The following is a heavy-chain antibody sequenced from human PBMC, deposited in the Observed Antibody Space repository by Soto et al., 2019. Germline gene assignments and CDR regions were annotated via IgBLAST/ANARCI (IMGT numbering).Heavy chain of an antibody. V-gene: IGHV3-23*01. J-gene: IGHJ4*02. Sequence: GGALRLSCADSGFTFSIDAMNRVRQAPGKGLEWVSGMSGSGGSTHYVDSVKGRFTISRDNSENTLYLQMNSLGAEDTAVYYCAKGRYYFDYWGQGTLVTVSS. CDR1: GFTFSIDA. CDR2: MSGSGGST. CDR3: AKGRYYFDY.